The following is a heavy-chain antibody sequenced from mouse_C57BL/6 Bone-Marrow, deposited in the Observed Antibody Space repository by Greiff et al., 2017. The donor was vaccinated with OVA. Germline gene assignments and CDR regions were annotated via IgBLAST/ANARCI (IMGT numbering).Heavy chain of an antibody. J-gene: IGHJ3*01. V-gene: IGHV1-5*01. D-gene: IGHD4-1*01. CDR3: TRYDWDEDAY. CDR2: IYPGNSDT. Sequence: VQLQQSGTVLARPGASVKMSCKTSGYTFTSYWMHWVKQRPGQGLEWIGAIYPGNSDTSYNQKFKDKAKLTAVTSASTAYMELSSLTNEDSAVYYCTRYDWDEDAYWGQGTLVTVSA. CDR1: GYTFTSYW.